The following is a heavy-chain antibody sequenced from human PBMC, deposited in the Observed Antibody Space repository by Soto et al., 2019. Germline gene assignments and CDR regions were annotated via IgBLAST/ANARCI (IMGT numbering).Heavy chain of an antibody. V-gene: IGHV5-10-1*01. D-gene: IGHD6-6*01. CDR3: ARLTSTSFGLDV. CDR1: GYSFSSYW. CDR2: IDPSDSYA. Sequence: GGSLKISCKGSGYSFSSYWITWVRQMPGKGLEWMGRIDPSDSYAIYSPSFQGHVTISTDKSISTAYLQWSSLKASDTAMYYCARLTSTSFGLDVWGRGTTVTVSS. J-gene: IGHJ6*02.